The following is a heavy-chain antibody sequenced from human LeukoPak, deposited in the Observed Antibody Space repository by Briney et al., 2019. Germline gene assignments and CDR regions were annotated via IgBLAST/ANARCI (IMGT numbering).Heavy chain of an antibody. CDR3: ARIIGQYCSSTSCPFDP. D-gene: IGHD2-2*01. CDR2: IYHSGST. J-gene: IGHJ5*02. CDR1: GYSIGSGYY. V-gene: IGHV4-38-2*01. Sequence: SETLSLTCAVSGYSIGSGYYWGWIRQPPGKGLEWIGSIYHSGSTYYNPSLKSRVTISVDTSKNQFSLKLSSVTAADTAVYYCARIIGQYCSSTSCPFDPWGQGTLVTVSS.